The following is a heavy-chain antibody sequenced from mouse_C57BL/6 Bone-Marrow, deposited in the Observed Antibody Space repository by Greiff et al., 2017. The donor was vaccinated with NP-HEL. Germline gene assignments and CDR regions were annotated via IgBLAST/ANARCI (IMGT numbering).Heavy chain of an antibody. Sequence: QVQLQQPGAELVMPGASVKLSCKASGYTFTSYWMHWVKQRPGQGLEWIGEIDPSDSYTNYNQKFKGKSTLTVDKSSSTAYMQLSSLTSEDSAVYYCATSSGSSLYGFAYWGQGTLVTVSA. V-gene: IGHV1-69*01. CDR2: IDPSDSYT. CDR3: ATSSGSSLYGFAY. D-gene: IGHD1-1*01. J-gene: IGHJ3*01. CDR1: GYTFTSYW.